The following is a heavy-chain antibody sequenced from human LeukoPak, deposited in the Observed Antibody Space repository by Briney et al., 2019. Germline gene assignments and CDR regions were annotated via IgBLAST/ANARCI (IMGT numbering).Heavy chain of an antibody. V-gene: IGHV3-66*04. D-gene: IGHD6-19*01. J-gene: IGHJ6*02. CDR3: ARLSGSGWPGYFYYAMDV. CDR2: AYSDGNT. CDR1: GITVNSTY. Sequence: GGSLRLSCAASGITVNSTYISWVRQAPGKGLEWVSVAYSDGNTYYAGSVKGRFTISRDNSKNTLFLQMNSLRAEDTAVYYCARLSGSGWPGYFYYAMDVWGQGTTVSVSS.